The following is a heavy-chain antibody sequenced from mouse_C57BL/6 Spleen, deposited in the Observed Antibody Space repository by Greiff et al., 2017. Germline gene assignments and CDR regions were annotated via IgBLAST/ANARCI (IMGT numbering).Heavy chain of an antibody. J-gene: IGHJ4*01. V-gene: IGHV1-55*01. CDR2: IYPGSGST. Sequence: VQLQQPGAELVKPGASVQMSCKASGYTFTSYWITWVKQRPGQGLEWIGDIYPGSGSTNYNEKFKSKATLTVDTSSSTAYMQLSSLTSEDSAVYYCARIYDYEAYAMDYWGQGTSVTVSS. CDR1: GYTFTSYW. D-gene: IGHD2-4*01. CDR3: ARIYDYEAYAMDY.